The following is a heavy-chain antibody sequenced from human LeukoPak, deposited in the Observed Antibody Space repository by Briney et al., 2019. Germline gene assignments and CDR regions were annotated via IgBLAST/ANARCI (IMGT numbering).Heavy chain of an antibody. D-gene: IGHD3-9*01. CDR3: ASEKGITAYEILTGLDY. V-gene: IGHV1-2*02. J-gene: IGHJ4*02. CDR2: INPNSGGT. Sequence: ASVKVSCKASGYTFTGYDMNWVRQAPGQGLEWMGWINPNSGGTNYAQKFQGRVTMTRDTSISTAYMELSRLRSGDTAVYYCASEKGITAYEILTGLDYWGQGTLVTVSS. CDR1: GYTFTGYD.